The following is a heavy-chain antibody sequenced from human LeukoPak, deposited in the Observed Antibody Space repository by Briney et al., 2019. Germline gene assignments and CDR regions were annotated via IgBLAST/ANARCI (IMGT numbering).Heavy chain of an antibody. CDR2: ISSNGGST. J-gene: IGHJ4*02. Sequence: PGGSLSLSCAASGFTFSSYAMHWVRQAPGKGLEYVSAISSNGGSTYYANSVKGRFTISRDNSKNTLYLQMGSLRAEDMAVYYCARSFLSRGGFDYWGQGTLVTVSS. V-gene: IGHV3-64*01. CDR3: ARSFLSRGGFDY. D-gene: IGHD3-16*01. CDR1: GFTFSSYA.